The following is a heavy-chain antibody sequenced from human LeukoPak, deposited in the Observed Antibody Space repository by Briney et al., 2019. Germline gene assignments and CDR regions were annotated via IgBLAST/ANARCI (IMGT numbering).Heavy chain of an antibody. D-gene: IGHD2-15*01. V-gene: IGHV4-39*01. J-gene: IGHJ6*03. CDR3: ARHGYCSGGSCYSWGYYYYMDV. Sequence: PSETLSLTCTVTGGSIGSSSYYWGWIRQPPGKGLEWIGSIYFSGTTYYNPSLQSRVTISVDTSKNQFSLKLSSVTAADTAVYYCARHGYCSGGSCYSWGYYYYMDVWGKGTTVTISS. CDR2: IYFSGTT. CDR1: GGSIGSSSYY.